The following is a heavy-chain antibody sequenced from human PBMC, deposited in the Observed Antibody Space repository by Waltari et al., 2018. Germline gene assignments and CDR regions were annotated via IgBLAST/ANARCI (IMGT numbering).Heavy chain of an antibody. CDR3: AKDRVRGKGYSSSWPDY. D-gene: IGHD6-13*01. J-gene: IGHJ4*02. CDR1: GFTFDDYA. CDR2: ISWDGGST. V-gene: IGHV3-43D*04. Sequence: EVQLVESGGVVVQPGGSLRLSCAASGFTFDDYAMHWVRQAPGKGLEWVSLISWDGGSTYYADSVKGRFTISRDNSKNSLYLQMNSLRAEDTALYYCAKDRVRGKGYSSSWPDYWGQGTLVTVSS.